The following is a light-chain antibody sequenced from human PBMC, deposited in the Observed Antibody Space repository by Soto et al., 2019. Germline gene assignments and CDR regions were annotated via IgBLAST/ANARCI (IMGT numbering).Light chain of an antibody. CDR3: TPFPGTSTPYV. Sequence: QSALTQPASVSGSPGQSITISCTGTSSDVGGYDYVSWYQQHPGKAPKLMIYEVSSRPSGVSNRFSGSKSGNTASLTISGLQAEDGAVYYCTPFPGTSTPYVFGPGTKLPAL. CDR1: SSDVGGYDY. CDR2: EVS. V-gene: IGLV2-14*01. J-gene: IGLJ1*01.